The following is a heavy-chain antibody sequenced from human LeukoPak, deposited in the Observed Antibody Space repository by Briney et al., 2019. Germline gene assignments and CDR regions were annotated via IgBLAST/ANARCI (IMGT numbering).Heavy chain of an antibody. CDR3: ARPQGGTTYAFDT. V-gene: IGHV4-34*01. Sequence: SETLSLTCAVYGGSFSGYYWSWIRQPPGKGLEWIGEINHSGSTNYNPSLKSRVTISVDTSKNQFSLKLSSVTAADTAVYYCARPQGGTTYAFDTWGQGTMVTVSS. CDR2: INHSGST. J-gene: IGHJ3*02. D-gene: IGHD1-7*01. CDR1: GGSFSGYY.